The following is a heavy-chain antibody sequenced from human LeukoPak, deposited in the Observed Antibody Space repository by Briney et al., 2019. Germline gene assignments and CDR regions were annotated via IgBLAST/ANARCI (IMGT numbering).Heavy chain of an antibody. D-gene: IGHD3-10*01. CDR2: INLSGGST. CDR3: ARGPMVRGVTTPPAY. J-gene: IGHJ4*02. CDR1: GYTFTSFY. Sequence: GASVKVSCKASGYTFTSFYIHWVRQAPGQGLEWMGIINLSGGSTSYAQKFQGRVTMTRDTSTSTVYMELSSLRSEDTAVYYCARGPMVRGVTTPPAYWGQGTLVTVSS. V-gene: IGHV1-46*01.